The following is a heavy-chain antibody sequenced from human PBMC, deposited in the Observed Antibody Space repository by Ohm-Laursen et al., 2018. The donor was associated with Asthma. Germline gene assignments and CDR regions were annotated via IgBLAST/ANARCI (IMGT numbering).Heavy chain of an antibody. CDR1: GGSVSSGTYY. CDR2: IYYSGST. J-gene: IGHJ5*02. CDR3: ARARYIYCSGGSCQRIWFDP. D-gene: IGHD2-15*01. V-gene: IGHV4-61*01. Sequence: SETLSLTCTVSGGSVSSGTYYWSWIRQPPGKGLEWIGYIYYSGSTNYNPSLKSRVTISVDTSKNQFSLNLSSVTAADTAVYYCARARYIYCSGGSCQRIWFDPWGQGTLVTVSS.